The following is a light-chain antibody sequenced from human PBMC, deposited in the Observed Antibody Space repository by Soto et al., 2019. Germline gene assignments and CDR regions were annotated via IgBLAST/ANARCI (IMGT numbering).Light chain of an antibody. CDR1: QTISSW. V-gene: IGKV1-5*03. CDR2: KAS. J-gene: IGKJ1*01. Sequence: DIQMTQSPSTLSGTVGDRVTIPCRASQTISSWLARYQQKPGKAPKLLIYKASTLKSGVPSRFSGSGSGTEFTLTISSLQPDDFATYFCQQYSTYSWTFGQGTKVDI. CDR3: QQYSTYSWT.